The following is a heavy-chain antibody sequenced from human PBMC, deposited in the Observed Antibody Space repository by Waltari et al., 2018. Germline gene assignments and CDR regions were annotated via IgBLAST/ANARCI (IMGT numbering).Heavy chain of an antibody. CDR3: ARCNRYSSCHFDY. CDR1: GGPFSSYA. V-gene: IGHV1-69*05. CDR2: IIPIFGTA. D-gene: IGHD6-19*01. J-gene: IGHJ4*02. Sequence: QVQLVQSGAEVKKPGSSVTVSCQASGGPFSSYAISGVPPAPGQGLEWMGGIIPIFGTANYAQKCQGRVTITTDESTSTAYMELSSLRSEDTAVYYCARCNRYSSCHFDYWGQGTLVTVSS.